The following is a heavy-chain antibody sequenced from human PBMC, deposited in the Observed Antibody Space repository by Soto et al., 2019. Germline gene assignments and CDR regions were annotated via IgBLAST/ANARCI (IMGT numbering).Heavy chain of an antibody. CDR3: ARDRGVAPPVAGNTHYYYYMDV. CDR1: GYSFTNYG. Sequence: QDQLVQSGVEVKKPGASVKVSCKASGYSFTNYGITWVRQAPGQGFEWMGWISAYNGNTNYAQKFQGRVTLTTDACTSTAYLELRSLRSADTAVYYCARDRGVAPPVAGNTHYYYYMDVWGKGTTVTVSS. CDR2: ISAYNGNT. V-gene: IGHV1-18*01. J-gene: IGHJ6*03. D-gene: IGHD6-19*01.